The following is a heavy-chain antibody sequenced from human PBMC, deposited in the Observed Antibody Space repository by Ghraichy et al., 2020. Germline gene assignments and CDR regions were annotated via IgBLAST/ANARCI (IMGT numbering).Heavy chain of an antibody. CDR1: GFAFSRYS. CDR3: AKYDQGWLVDH. D-gene: IGHD6-19*01. CDR2: IGTNELNT. Sequence: GGSLRLSCAASGFAFSRYSMHWVRQAPGKGLEFVSAIGTNELNTICVNSVKGRFTISRDNSKNTLFLQMGSLSVEDTAVYYCAKYDQGWLVDHWGQGTLVTVSS. J-gene: IGHJ4*02. V-gene: IGHV3-64*01.